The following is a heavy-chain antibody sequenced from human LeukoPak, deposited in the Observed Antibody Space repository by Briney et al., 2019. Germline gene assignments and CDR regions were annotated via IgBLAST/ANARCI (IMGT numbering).Heavy chain of an antibody. V-gene: IGHV3-23*01. Sequence: PGGSLRLSCAASGFTFNTYAMSWVRQAPGKGLEWVSAISGSGDSTYYADSVKGRLTISRDNSKNTLYLQMNSLRAEDTAVYYCAKRYFGNYYFDSWGQGTLVTVSS. D-gene: IGHD3-9*01. CDR2: ISGSGDST. CDR1: GFTFNTYA. CDR3: AKRYFGNYYFDS. J-gene: IGHJ4*02.